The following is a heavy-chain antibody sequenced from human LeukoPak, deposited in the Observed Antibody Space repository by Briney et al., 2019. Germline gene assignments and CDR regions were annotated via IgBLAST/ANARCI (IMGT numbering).Heavy chain of an antibody. CDR3: TKDFRGSGYFLDY. J-gene: IGHJ4*02. Sequence: GGSLRLSCAASGFTFSSYAMSWVRQAPGKGLEWVSAISGSGDNTFYAGSVRGRFTISRDNSKNTLYLQMDSLRAEDTAIYYCTKDFRGSGYFLDYWGQGTPVTVSS. D-gene: IGHD5-18*01. V-gene: IGHV3-23*01. CDR1: GFTFSSYA. CDR2: ISGSGDNT.